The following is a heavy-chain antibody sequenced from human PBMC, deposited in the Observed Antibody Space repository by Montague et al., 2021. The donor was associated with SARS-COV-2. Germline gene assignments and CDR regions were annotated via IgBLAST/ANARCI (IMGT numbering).Heavy chain of an antibody. CDR1: GFSLDSSGVG. D-gene: IGHD6-19*01. CDR3: AHKTSGWSTEFAD. J-gene: IGHJ1*01. Sequence: PALVKPTQTLTLTCTFSGFSLDSSGVGVGWIRQPPGKALECLALIYWNGDKRYSTSLKTRLTVTKDTSKNQVVLTMTDMDPVDTATYFCAHKTSGWSTEFADWGQGALVTVSS. V-gene: IGHV2-5*01. CDR2: IYWNGDK.